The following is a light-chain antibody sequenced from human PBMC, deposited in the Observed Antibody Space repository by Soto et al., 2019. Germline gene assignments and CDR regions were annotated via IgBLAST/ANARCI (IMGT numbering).Light chain of an antibody. CDR3: QQAVSFPLT. J-gene: IGKJ4*01. Sequence: IRMTQSPSSLSASTGDRVTITCRASPGVSSWLAWYQQKPGIAPKLLIYAASSLQSGVPSRFSGSGSGTHFTLTITDLQPEDFATYHCQQAVSFPLTFGGGTKVDIK. CDR1: PGVSSW. CDR2: AAS. V-gene: IGKV1-12*01.